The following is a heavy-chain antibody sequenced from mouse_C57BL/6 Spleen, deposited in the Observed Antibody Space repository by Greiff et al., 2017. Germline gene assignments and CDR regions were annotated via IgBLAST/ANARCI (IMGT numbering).Heavy chain of an antibody. J-gene: IGHJ2*01. V-gene: IGHV1-53*01. D-gene: IGHD1-1*01. CDR3: SREGNYCGSSSGY. CDR2: INPSNGGT. Sequence: QVQLQQPGTELVKPGASVTLSCKASGYTFTSYWMHWVKQRPGQGLEWLGNINPSNGGTNYNEKFKSKATLTVDKSSSTAYMQVISLTSEDSAVYYCSREGNYCGSSSGYGGQGTTRTVSS. CDR1: GYTFTSYW.